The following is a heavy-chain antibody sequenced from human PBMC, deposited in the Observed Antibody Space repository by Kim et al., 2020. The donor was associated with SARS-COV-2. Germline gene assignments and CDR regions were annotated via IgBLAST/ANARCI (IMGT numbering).Heavy chain of an antibody. CDR3: AKALSSSTYSGMDV. CDR1: GLTFSSYA. D-gene: IGHD6-13*01. CDR2: IGGSGGST. J-gene: IGHJ6*02. Sequence: GGSLRLSCAASGLTFSSYAMNWVRQAPGRRLEWVSTIGGSGGSTFYSGSVKDRFTISRDDSKNTLYLQMNSLRAEDTAVYYCAKALSSSTYSGMDVWGQG. V-gene: IGHV3-23*01.